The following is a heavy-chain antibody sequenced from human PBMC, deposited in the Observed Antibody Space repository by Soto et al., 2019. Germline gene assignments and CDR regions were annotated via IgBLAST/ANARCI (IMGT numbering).Heavy chain of an antibody. D-gene: IGHD3-3*01. CDR2: IFYSGTT. CDR1: GDSIGSDSYY. CDR3: PLTIFGLESFFDN. Sequence: QRQIQESGPGLVKPSETLSLACTVSGDSIGSDSYYWGWIRQPPGKGLEWIAVIFYSGTTYYNPSLRSGLTVSADTSNNQSSLKLKSVTAADTAVYYCPLTIFGLESFFDNWGQGTLVAVSS. V-gene: IGHV4-39*01. J-gene: IGHJ4*02.